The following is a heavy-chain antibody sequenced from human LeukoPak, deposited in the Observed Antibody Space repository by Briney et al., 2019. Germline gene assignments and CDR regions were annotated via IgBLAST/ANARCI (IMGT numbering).Heavy chain of an antibody. J-gene: IGHJ3*02. V-gene: IGHV1-18*01. CDR1: GYTFTSNG. Sequence: ASVKVSCKASGYTFTSNGISWVRQAPGRGLEWMGWISAYNGNTNYAQKLQGRVTMTRDTSTSTAYMELRSLRSDDTALYYCARGRRDYGDAYDIWGQGTMVTVSS. CDR2: ISAYNGNT. D-gene: IGHD4-17*01. CDR3: ARGRRDYGDAYDI.